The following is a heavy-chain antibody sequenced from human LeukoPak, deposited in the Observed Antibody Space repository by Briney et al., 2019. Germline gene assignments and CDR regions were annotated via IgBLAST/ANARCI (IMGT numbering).Heavy chain of an antibody. CDR3: MRLNTYGLYLDY. Sequence: SETLSLTCSVSGDSITNTNYYWGWVRQSPEKNLEWIVSMSFNGNIFYKPSLQSRVTISPDTSKNHFSLNLRSVTAADTAIYYCMRLNTYGLYLDYWGQGRLVTVSS. CDR2: MSFNGNI. V-gene: IGHV4-39*07. J-gene: IGHJ4*02. D-gene: IGHD3-10*01. CDR1: GDSITNTNYY.